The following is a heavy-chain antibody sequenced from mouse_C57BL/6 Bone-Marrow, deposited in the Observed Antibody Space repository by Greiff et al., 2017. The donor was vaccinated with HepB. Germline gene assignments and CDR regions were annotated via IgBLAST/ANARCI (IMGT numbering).Heavy chain of an antibody. J-gene: IGHJ1*03. CDR2: IDPNSGGT. CDR3: ARNGWLLPYWYFDV. D-gene: IGHD2-3*01. Sequence: QVQLQQPGAELVKPGASVKLSCKASGYTFTSYWIGRIDPNSGGTKYNEKFKSKATLTVDKPSSTAYMQLSSLTSEDSAVYYCARNGWLLPYWYFDVWGTGTTVTVSS. CDR1: GYTFTSYW. V-gene: IGHV1-72*01.